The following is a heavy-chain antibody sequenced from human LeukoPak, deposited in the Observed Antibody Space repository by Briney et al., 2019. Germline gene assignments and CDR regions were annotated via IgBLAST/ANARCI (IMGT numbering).Heavy chain of an antibody. CDR2: IYYSGIT. CDR1: GGSISNYY. CDR3: ARVISSGWADFDY. Sequence: SETLSLTCTVSGGSISNYYWSWIRQPPGKGLEWIGYIYYSGITNYNPSLGGRVTISVDTSKNQLSLKLNSVTAADTAVYYCARVISSGWADFDYWDQGALVTVSS. J-gene: IGHJ4*02. D-gene: IGHD6-19*01. V-gene: IGHV4-59*01.